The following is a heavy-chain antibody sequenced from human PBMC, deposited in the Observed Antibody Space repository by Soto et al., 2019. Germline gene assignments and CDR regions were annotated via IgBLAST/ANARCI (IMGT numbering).Heavy chain of an antibody. CDR2: IYQSGST. J-gene: IGHJ5*02. V-gene: IGHV4-30-2*01. CDR3: ARVPGP. D-gene: IGHD7-27*01. CDR1: GGSISSGGYS. Sequence: QLQLQESGSGLVKPSQTLSLTCAVSGGSISSGGYSWSWIRQPPGKGLEWIGYIYQSGSTYYHPSLTRRVSMSVDRSTNQFSLKLSSVTAADTAVYSCARVPGPWGQGTLVTVSS.